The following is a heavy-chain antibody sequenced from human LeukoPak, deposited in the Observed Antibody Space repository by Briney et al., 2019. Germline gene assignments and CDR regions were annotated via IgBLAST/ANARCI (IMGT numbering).Heavy chain of an antibody. D-gene: IGHD1-26*01. CDR1: GFTFSSYS. Sequence: GGSLRLSCAASGFTFSSYSMNWVRQAPGKELEWVSSISSSSSYIYYADSVKGRFTISRDNAKNSLYLQMNSLRAEDTAVYYCAGVVGATGHSAFDIWGQGTMVTVSS. J-gene: IGHJ3*02. V-gene: IGHV3-21*01. CDR3: AGVVGATGHSAFDI. CDR2: ISSSSSYI.